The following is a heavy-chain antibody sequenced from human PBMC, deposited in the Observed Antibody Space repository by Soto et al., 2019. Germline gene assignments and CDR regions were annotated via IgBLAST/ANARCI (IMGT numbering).Heavy chain of an antibody. CDR3: ARGTPIAAAGTDAFDI. CDR1: GYTFTGYY. D-gene: IGHD6-13*01. Sequence: ASVKVSCKASGYTFTGYYMHWVRQAPGQGLEWMGWINPNSGGPNYAQKFQGWVTMTRDTSISTAYMELSRLRSDDTAVYYCARGTPIAAAGTDAFDIWGQGTTVTVSS. J-gene: IGHJ3*02. V-gene: IGHV1-2*04. CDR2: INPNSGGP.